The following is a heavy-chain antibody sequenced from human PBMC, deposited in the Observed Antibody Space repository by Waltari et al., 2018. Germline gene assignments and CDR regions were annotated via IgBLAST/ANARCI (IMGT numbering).Heavy chain of an antibody. CDR3: ARGVITCGGVIVPRDAFAI. CDR1: GYTFTSYY. V-gene: IGHV1-46*01. Sequence: QVPLVQSGAAVKNPGASVKVSCMASGYTFTSYYIHSASQAPGQGLEWRGIMNPSEGSTRYEEKFQSRVTMTGDSSTRTVYMGLSSLRTEATAVYYCARGVITCGGVIVPRDAFAIWGQGTMVTVSS. J-gene: IGHJ3*02. CDR2: MNPSEGST. D-gene: IGHD3-16*02.